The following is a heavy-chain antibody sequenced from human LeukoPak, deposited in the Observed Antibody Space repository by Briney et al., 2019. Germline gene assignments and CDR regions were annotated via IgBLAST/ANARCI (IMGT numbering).Heavy chain of an antibody. CDR3: ARGLLSSSWSPFDY. D-gene: IGHD6-13*01. V-gene: IGHV1-18*01. Sequence: ASEKLSCTASGYTFTSYGISWVRQAPGQGLEWMGWIGVYNGNTNYAQKLQGRVTMTTDTSTSTAYMELRSLRSDDTAVYYWARGLLSSSWSPFDYWGEGTLVTVSS. CDR2: IGVYNGNT. CDR1: GYTFTSYG. J-gene: IGHJ4*02.